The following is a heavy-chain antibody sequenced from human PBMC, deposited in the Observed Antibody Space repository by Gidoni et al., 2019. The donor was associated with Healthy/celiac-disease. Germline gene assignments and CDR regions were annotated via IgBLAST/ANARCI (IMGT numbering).Heavy chain of an antibody. D-gene: IGHD2-15*01. V-gene: IGHV3-64*01. J-gene: IGHJ6*02. CDR2: VRSNGGCS. Sequence: EVQLVESGGGLVQPGGSLRLSCAASGSTCSSYAMHCVRQAPGKGLEYVSAVRSNGGCSYYANSVKGRFTISRDNSMNTLYLQMGSLRAEDMAVYYCARDLATAASGPYYYYGMDVWGQGTTVTVSS. CDR3: ARDLATAASGPYYYYGMDV. CDR1: GSTCSSYA.